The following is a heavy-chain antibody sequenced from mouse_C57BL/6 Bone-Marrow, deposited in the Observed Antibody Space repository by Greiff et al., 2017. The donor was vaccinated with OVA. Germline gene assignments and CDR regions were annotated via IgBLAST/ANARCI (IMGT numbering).Heavy chain of an antibody. CDR3: ARWGLWDRTWFAY. D-gene: IGHD4-1*01. V-gene: IGHV1-36*01. J-gene: IGHJ3*01. Sequence: EVKLKQSGPVLVKPGPSVKISCKASGFTFTDYYMHWVKQSHGKSLEWIGLVYPYNGGTSYNQKFKGKATLTVDTSSSPAYMELNSLTSDDSAVYYCARWGLWDRTWFAYWGQGTLVTVSA. CDR2: VYPYNGGT. CDR1: GFTFTDYY.